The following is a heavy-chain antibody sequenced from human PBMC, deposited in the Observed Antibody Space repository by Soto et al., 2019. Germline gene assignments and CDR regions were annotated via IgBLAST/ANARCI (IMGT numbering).Heavy chain of an antibody. CDR3: ATSQNGYNWNYFDH. CDR1: GGSISGSYYY. Sequence: SSETLSLTCAVSGGSISGSYYYWAWLRQSPGKGPEWIGSVYYTGFTSYNPSLESRVSVSVDTSKIQFSLKLSAVTAADTAVYYCATSQNGYNWNYFDHWGQGALVTVSS. J-gene: IGHJ4*02. V-gene: IGHV4-39*01. D-gene: IGHD1-20*01. CDR2: VYYTGFT.